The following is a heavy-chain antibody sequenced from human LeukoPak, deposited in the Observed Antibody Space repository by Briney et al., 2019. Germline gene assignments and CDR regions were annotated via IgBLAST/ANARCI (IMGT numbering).Heavy chain of an antibody. D-gene: IGHD5-18*01. CDR1: GFTFSSYG. CDR3: AKPPIYSYGRFDY. V-gene: IGHV3-30*02. Sequence: TGGSPRLSCAASGFTFSSYGMHWVRQAPGKGLEWVAFIRYDGSNKYYADSVKGRFTISRDNSKNTLYLQMNSLRAEDTAVYYCAKPPIYSYGRFDYWGQGTLVTVSS. J-gene: IGHJ4*02. CDR2: IRYDGSNK.